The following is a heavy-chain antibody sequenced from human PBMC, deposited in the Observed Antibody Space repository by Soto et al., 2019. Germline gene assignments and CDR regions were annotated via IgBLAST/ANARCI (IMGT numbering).Heavy chain of an antibody. Sequence: QEQLAESGGGLVKPGGSLRLSCAASGFSFNVYYMTWIRQAPGSGLEWVASISILGDSTYYADSVKGRFTISRDNARNSLHLQMDTLRAEDTAVYYCARDRAGTRTFPHNPFNMGGQGTTVTVAS. CDR3: ARDRAGTRTFPHNPFNM. J-gene: IGHJ3*02. V-gene: IGHV3-11*01. CDR1: GFSFNVYY. CDR2: ISILGDST. D-gene: IGHD6-19*01.